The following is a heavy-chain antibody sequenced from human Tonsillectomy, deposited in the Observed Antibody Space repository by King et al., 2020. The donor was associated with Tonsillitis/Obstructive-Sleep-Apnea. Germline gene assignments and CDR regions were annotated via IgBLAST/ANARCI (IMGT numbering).Heavy chain of an antibody. D-gene: IGHD6-19*01. Sequence: VQLVESGGGVVQPGRSLRLSCAASGFTFNSYLMHWVRQAPGKGLEWVAVISFDGSYTYYVDSVKGRFTISRDNSKNSLYLQMNSLRPEDTAVYYCARHVEAVGFDVWGQGTTVTASS. J-gene: IGHJ6*02. V-gene: IGHV3-30-3*01. CDR3: ARHVEAVGFDV. CDR1: GFTFNSYL. CDR2: ISFDGSYT.